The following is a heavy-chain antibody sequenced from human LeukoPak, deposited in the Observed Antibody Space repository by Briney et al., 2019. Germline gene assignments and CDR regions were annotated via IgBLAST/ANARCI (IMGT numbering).Heavy chain of an antibody. Sequence: LYWMGMIYPRDGSTSYAQKFQGRVTVTRDTSTSTVHMELSGLRSEDTAVYYCARDQEGFDYWGQGTLVTVSS. V-gene: IGHV1-46*01. CDR2: IYPRDGST. J-gene: IGHJ4*02. CDR3: ARDQEGFDY.